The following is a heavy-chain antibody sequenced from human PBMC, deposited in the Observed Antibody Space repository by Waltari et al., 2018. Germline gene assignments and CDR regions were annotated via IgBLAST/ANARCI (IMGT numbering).Heavy chain of an antibody. Sequence: QITLKESGPTLVKPTQTLTLTCSFSGFSLRSRKMGVGWVRQPPGKALEWLALIYWDDYARYAPSLTSRLTITKDTAKNQVVLSMTNMDPVDTGTYYCGQTDGRFGELYDFDYWGQGTLITVSS. CDR3: GQTDGRFGELYDFDY. V-gene: IGHV2-5*05. CDR1: GFSLRSRKMG. J-gene: IGHJ4*02. CDR2: IYWDDYA. D-gene: IGHD3-10*01.